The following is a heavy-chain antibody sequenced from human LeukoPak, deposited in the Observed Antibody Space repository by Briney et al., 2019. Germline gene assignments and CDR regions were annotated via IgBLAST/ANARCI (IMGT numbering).Heavy chain of an antibody. D-gene: IGHD6-6*01. CDR1: GGSISTSSYN. Sequence: SETLPLTCSVSGGSISTSSYNWGWIRQPPGKGLEWIASIYYIGTTFSNPSLKSRVTISVDTSKNQFSLKLSSVTTADTAVYYCAREGYSSTSLDSWGQGTLVTVSS. CDR2: IYYIGTT. V-gene: IGHV4-39*02. J-gene: IGHJ4*02. CDR3: AREGYSSTSLDS.